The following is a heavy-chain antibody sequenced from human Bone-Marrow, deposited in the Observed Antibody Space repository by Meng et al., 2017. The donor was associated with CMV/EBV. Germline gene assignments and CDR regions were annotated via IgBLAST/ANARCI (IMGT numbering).Heavy chain of an antibody. CDR1: GGSFSGYY. J-gene: IGHJ4*02. V-gene: IGHV4-34*01. D-gene: IGHD3-3*01. Sequence: SETLSLTCAVYGGSFSGYYWSWIRQPPGKGLEWIGEINHSGSTNYNPSLKSRVTISVDTSKNQFSLKLSSVTAADTAVYYCARGRGLFWSGYFIFYYWGQGTLVTVSS. CDR3: ARGRGLFWSGYFIFYY. CDR2: INHSGST.